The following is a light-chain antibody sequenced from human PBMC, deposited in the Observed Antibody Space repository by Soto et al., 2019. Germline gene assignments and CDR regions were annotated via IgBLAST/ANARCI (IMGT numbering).Light chain of an antibody. CDR3: QHLKT. V-gene: IGKV1-6*01. Sequence: IQMTQSPSSLSASVGDRVTITCRASQGVRDDVGWYQQKPGKAPKLLIYSASTLQSGVPSRFSGSGSGTDFTLTISGLQPEDFATYYCQHLKTFGQGTKVQVK. CDR1: QGVRDD. CDR2: SAS. J-gene: IGKJ1*01.